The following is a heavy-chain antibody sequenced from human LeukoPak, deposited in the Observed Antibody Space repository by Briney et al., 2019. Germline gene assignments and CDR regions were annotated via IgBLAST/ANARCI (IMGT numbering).Heavy chain of an antibody. Sequence: GGSLRLSCAASGFTFSSYGMSWVRQAPGKGLEWVSAISGSGGSTYYADSVKGQFTISRDNSKNTLYLQMNSLRAEDTAVYYCAKDITTRTRGFDYWGQGTLVTVSS. V-gene: IGHV3-23*01. CDR3: AKDITTRTRGFDY. D-gene: IGHD3-10*01. J-gene: IGHJ4*02. CDR1: GFTFSSYG. CDR2: ISGSGGST.